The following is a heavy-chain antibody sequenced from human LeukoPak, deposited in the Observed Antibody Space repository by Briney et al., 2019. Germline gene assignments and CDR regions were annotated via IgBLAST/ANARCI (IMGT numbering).Heavy chain of an antibody. D-gene: IGHD3-10*01. J-gene: IGHJ4*02. V-gene: IGHV3-21*01. CDR2: ISSSSSYI. CDR1: GSYW. Sequence: GGSLRLSCAASGSYWMHWVRQAPGKGLEWVSSISSSSSYIYYADSVKGRFTISRDNAKNSLYLQMNSLRAQDTAVYYCARDRITMVRALDYWGQGTLVTVSS. CDR3: ARDRITMVRALDY.